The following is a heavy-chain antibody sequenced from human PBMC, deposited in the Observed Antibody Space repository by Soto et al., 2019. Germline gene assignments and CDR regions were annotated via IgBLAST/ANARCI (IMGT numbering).Heavy chain of an antibody. CDR2: ISFDGSNK. CDR1: GFTFSIYG. D-gene: IGHD1-26*01. CDR3: AKPARGSYPQHFDS. Sequence: GGSLRLSCAASGFTFSIYGIYWVRQAPGKGLEWVTAISFDGSNKNYADSVKGRFTISRDNSKNTLYLQMNSLRPDDTAVYYCAKPARGSYPQHFDSWGQGTLVTVSS. V-gene: IGHV3-30*18. J-gene: IGHJ4*02.